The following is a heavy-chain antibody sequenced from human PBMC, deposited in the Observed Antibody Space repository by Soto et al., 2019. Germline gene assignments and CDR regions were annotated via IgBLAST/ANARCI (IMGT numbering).Heavy chain of an antibody. CDR2: IYHDGGI. D-gene: IGHD5-18*01. CDR1: GGSIREGGYY. V-gene: IGHV4-31*03. J-gene: IGHJ1*01. Sequence: QVQLQESGPGLVKPSQTLSLTCTISGGSIREGGYYWTWIRQYPEKGLEWIGFIYHDGGIYYNPSLKSRVTMSVDDSKRQFSLRLTSMSAADAAVYYCAAERGDTAVNWFPVFWGQGTLVTVSS. CDR3: AAERGDTAVNWFPVF.